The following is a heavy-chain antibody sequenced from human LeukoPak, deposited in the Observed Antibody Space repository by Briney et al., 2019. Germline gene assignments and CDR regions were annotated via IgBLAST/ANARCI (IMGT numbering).Heavy chain of an antibody. CDR1: GGSISSGGYY. CDR2: IYYSGST. D-gene: IGHD3-22*01. V-gene: IGHV4-30-4*01. J-gene: IGHJ4*02. CDR3: ARAPDWDDSSGYYYYFDY. Sequence: PSETLSLTCTVSGGSISSGGYYWSWIRQPPGTGLEWIGYIYYSGSTYYNPSLKSRVSISVDTSKNQFSLKLSSVTAADTAVYYCARAPDWDDSSGYYYYFDYWGQGTLVTVSS.